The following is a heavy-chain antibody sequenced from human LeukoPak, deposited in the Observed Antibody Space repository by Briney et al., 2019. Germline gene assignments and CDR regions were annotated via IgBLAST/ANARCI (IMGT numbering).Heavy chain of an antibody. CDR2: IIPIFGTA. CDR1: GGTFSSYA. J-gene: IGHJ4*02. D-gene: IGHD3-22*01. Sequence: ASVKVSCKASGGTFSSYAISWVRQAPGQGLEWMGGIIPIFGTANYAQKFQGRVTFTADESTSTAYMELSSLRSEDTAVYYCARDHVGYYDSSGPNRRGFDYWGQGTLVTVSS. CDR3: ARDHVGYYDSSGPNRRGFDY. V-gene: IGHV1-69*13.